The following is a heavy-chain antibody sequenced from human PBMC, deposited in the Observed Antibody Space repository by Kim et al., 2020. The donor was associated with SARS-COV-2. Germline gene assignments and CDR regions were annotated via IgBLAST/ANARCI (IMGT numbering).Heavy chain of an antibody. CDR2: IYYSGST. J-gene: IGHJ4*02. CDR3: ASYSSSLFDY. Sequence: SETLSLTCTVSGGSISSSSYYWGWIRQPPGKGLEWIGSIYYSGSTYYNPSLKSRVTISVDTSKNQFSLKLSSVTAADTAVYYCASYSSSLFDYWGQGTLVTVSS. V-gene: IGHV4-39*01. D-gene: IGHD6-13*01. CDR1: GGSISSSSYY.